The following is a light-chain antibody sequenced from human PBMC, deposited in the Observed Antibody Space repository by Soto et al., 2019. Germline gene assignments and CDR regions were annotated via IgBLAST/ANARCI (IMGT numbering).Light chain of an antibody. CDR2: EVS. V-gene: IGLV2-23*02. CDR1: SSDIEKYNL. J-gene: IGLJ1*01. Sequence: QSALTQPASVSGSPGQSITVSCFGTSSDIEKYNLVSWYQQYPGKVPKLIISEVSKRPSGVSDRFSGSKSVNMASLTISGLQAEDEADYYCCSYAGSRAPYLFGTGTKVTVL. CDR3: CSYAGSRAPYL.